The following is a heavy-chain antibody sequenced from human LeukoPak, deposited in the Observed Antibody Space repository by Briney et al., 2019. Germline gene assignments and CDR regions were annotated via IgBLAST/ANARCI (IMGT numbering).Heavy chain of an antibody. CDR2: INHSGST. V-gene: IGHV4-34*01. J-gene: IGHJ4*02. D-gene: IGHD5-24*01. CDR1: GGSFSGYY. Sequence: SETLSLTCAVYGGSFSGYYWSWIRQPPGKGLGWIGEINHSGSTNYNPSLKSRVTISVDTSKNQFSLKLSSVTAADTAVYYCARGGEMATILAPGYYFGYWGQGTPVTVSS. CDR3: ARGGEMATILAPGYYFGY.